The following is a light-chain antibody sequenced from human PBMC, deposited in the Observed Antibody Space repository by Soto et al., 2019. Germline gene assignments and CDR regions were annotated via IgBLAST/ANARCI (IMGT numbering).Light chain of an antibody. CDR1: SGHSSYI. J-gene: IGLJ3*02. V-gene: IGLV4-60*02. Sequence: QLVLTQSSSAAASLGSSVKLTCTLSSGHSSYIIAWHQQQPWKAPRYLMKLEGSGSYNKGSGVPDRFSGSSSGADRYLTISNLQFVDEADYYYETWDSNTRVFGGGTKLTVL. CDR3: ETWDSNTRV. CDR2: LEGSGSY.